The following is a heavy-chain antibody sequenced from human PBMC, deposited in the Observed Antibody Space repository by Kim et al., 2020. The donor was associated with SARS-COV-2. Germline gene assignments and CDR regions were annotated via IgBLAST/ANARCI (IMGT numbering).Heavy chain of an antibody. CDR3: ARHREAGSYRSILDS. V-gene: IGHV5-51*01. CDR2: IYPGDSDT. CDR1: GYSFTTYW. J-gene: IGHJ4*02. D-gene: IGHD3-16*02. Sequence: GESLKISCKGSGYSFTTYWIVWVRQMPGKGVEWMGIIYPGDSDTRYSPSFQGQVTISVDKSINTAYLQWSSLKASDTAMYYCARHREAGSYRSILDSWGQGTLVTVSS.